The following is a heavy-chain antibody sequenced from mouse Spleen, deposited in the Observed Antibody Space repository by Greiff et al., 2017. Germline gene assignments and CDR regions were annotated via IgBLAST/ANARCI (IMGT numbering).Heavy chain of an antibody. D-gene: IGHD2-4*01. CDR3: AREGTMIYWYFDV. CDR2: IYPGSGNT. J-gene: IGHJ1*01. Sequence: VQLQESGAELVRPGASVKLSCKASGYTFTDYYINWVKQRPGQGLEWIARIYPGSGNTYYNEKFKGKATLTAEKSSSTAYMQLSSLTSEDSAVYFCAREGTMIYWYFDVWGAGTTVTVSS. V-gene: IGHV1-76*01. CDR1: GYTFTDYY.